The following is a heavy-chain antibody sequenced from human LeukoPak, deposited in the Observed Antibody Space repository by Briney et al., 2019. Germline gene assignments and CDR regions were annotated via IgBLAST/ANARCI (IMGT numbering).Heavy chain of an antibody. CDR1: GFTFSDYN. J-gene: IGHJ4*02. Sequence: GGSLRLSCTASGFTFSDYNMNWVRQAPGKGLEWISHISSRSSTIYYADSVKGRFTISRDNAQNSLHLQMNSLRDEDTAVYYCARDVDTGLVTPPLDYWGQGTLVTVSS. CDR3: ARDVDTGLVTPPLDY. V-gene: IGHV3-48*02. CDR2: ISSRSSTI. D-gene: IGHD5-18*01.